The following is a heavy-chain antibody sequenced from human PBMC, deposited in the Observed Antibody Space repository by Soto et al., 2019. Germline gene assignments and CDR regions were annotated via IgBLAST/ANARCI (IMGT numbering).Heavy chain of an antibody. V-gene: IGHV3-48*01. Sequence: PGGSLRLSCAASGFTFSSYSMNWVRQAPGKGLEWVSYISSSSSTIYYADSVKGRFTISRDNAKNSLYLQMNSLRVEDTAMYFCARDWRGGYTSSFDCWGQGTLVTVSS. CDR3: ARDWRGGYTSSFDC. CDR1: GFTFSSYS. CDR2: ISSSSSTI. D-gene: IGHD5-12*01. J-gene: IGHJ4*02.